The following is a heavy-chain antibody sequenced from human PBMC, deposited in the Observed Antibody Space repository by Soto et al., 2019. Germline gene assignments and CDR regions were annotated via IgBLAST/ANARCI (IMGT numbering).Heavy chain of an antibody. CDR2: IYQSGST. V-gene: IGHV4-30-2*01. J-gene: IGHJ5*02. CDR1: GGSISSGGYS. Sequence: SDTLSLTCAVSGGSISSGGYSRNWIRQPPGKGLEWIGYIYQSGSTHYNPSLKGRVTISVDRSKNQFSLKLSSVTAADTAVYYCARDQREGNWFDPWGHGTLDTVSS. CDR3: ARDQREGNWFDP.